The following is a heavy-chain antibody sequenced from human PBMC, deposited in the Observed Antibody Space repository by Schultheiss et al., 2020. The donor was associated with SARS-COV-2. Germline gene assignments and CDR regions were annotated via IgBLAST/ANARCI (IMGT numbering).Heavy chain of an antibody. CDR3: AQVGATTSS. V-gene: IGHV5-51*01. Sequence: GGSLRLSCAASGFTFSSYGMHWVRQASGKGLEWMGIIYPGDSDPRYSPSFQGQVTISADKSISTAYLQWSSLKASDTAMYYCAQVGATTSSWGQGTLVTVSS. J-gene: IGHJ5*02. CDR1: GFTFSSYG. CDR2: IYPGDSDP. D-gene: IGHD1-26*01.